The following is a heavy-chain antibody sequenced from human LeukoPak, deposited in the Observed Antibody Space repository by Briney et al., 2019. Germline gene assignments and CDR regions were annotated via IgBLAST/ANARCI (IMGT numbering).Heavy chain of an antibody. V-gene: IGHV3-23*01. J-gene: IGHJ5*02. D-gene: IGHD3-10*01. CDR1: GFTFSSYA. CDR2: ISGSGGST. CDR3: AKAVRLPLWFDP. Sequence: GGSLRLSCAASGFTFSSYAMSWVHQAPGKGLEWVSAISGSGGSTYYADSVKGRFTISRDNSKNTLYLQMNSLRAEDTAVYYCAKAVRLPLWFDPWGQGTLVTVSS.